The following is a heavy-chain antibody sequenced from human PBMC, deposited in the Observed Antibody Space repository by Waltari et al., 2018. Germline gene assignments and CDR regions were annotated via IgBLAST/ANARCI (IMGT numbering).Heavy chain of an antibody. CDR2: INAGNGNT. V-gene: IGHV1-3*01. J-gene: IGHJ5*02. D-gene: IGHD3-10*01. CDR3: ARDPGSYYNWFDP. CDR1: GYTFTSYA. Sequence: QVQLVQSGAEVKKPGASVKVSCKASGYTFTSYAMHWVRKAPGQRLEWMGWINAGNGNTKYSQKFQGRVTITRDTSASTAYMELSSLRSEDTAVYYCARDPGSYYNWFDPWGQGTLVTVSS.